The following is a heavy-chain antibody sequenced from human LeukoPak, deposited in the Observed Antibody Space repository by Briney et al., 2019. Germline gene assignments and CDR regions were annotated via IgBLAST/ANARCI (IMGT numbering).Heavy chain of an antibody. CDR1: GGSISSGSYY. V-gene: IGHV4-61*02. CDR3: ARVSLAARTAFDI. CDR2: IYTSGST. D-gene: IGHD2-15*01. J-gene: IGHJ3*02. Sequence: SETLSLTCTVSGGSISSGSYYWSWIRQPAGKGLEWIGRIYTSGSTNYNPSLKSRVTISVDTSKNQFSLKLSSVTAADTAVYYCARVSLAARTAFDIWGQGTMVTVSS.